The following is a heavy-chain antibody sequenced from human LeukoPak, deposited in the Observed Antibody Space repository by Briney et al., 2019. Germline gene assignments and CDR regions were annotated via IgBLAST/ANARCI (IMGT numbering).Heavy chain of an antibody. Sequence: GRSLRLSCAASGFTFSSYGMHWVRQAPGKGLEWVAVISYDGSNKYYADSVKGRFTISRDNSKNTLYLQMNSLRAEDTAVYYCANLLAAAGIDYWGQGTLVTVSS. CDR3: ANLLAAAGIDY. J-gene: IGHJ4*02. V-gene: IGHV3-30*18. CDR1: GFTFSSYG. D-gene: IGHD6-13*01. CDR2: ISYDGSNK.